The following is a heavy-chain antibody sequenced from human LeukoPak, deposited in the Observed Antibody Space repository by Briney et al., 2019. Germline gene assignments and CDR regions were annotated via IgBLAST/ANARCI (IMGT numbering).Heavy chain of an antibody. J-gene: IGHJ4*02. CDR2: IKSKTDDGTT. CDR1: DFTFSNAW. V-gene: IGHV3-15*07. CDR3: TTGPFDY. Sequence: TGGSLRLSCAASDFTFSNAWMNWVRQAPGKGLEWVGRIKSKTDDGTTAYAAPVKGRFTISRDDSKGTLYLQMDSLKTEDTAVYYCTTGPFDYWGQGTLVTVSS.